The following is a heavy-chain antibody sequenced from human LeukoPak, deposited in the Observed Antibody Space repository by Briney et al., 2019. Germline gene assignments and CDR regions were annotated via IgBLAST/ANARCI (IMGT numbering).Heavy chain of an antibody. V-gene: IGHV4-34*01. D-gene: IGHD3-22*01. CDR2: INHSGST. J-gene: IGHJ6*03. Sequence: ASETLSLTCAVYGGSFSGYYWSWIRQPPGKGLEWIGEINHSGSTNYNPSLKSRVTISVDTSKNQFSLKLSSVTAADTAVYYCARGGSRPYYYDSSGPPGRYYYMDVWGKGTTVTVSS. CDR1: GGSFSGYY. CDR3: ARGGSRPYYYDSSGPPGRYYYMDV.